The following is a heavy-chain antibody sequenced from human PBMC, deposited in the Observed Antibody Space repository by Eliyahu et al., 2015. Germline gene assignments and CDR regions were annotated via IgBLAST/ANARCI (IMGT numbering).Heavy chain of an antibody. CDR3: AKDMSLRNAFDI. V-gene: IGHV3-23*01. Sequence: EVQLLESGGGXVQPXGSLRLSCAXSGFTFSSYAMXWVXQAPGKGLEWVSAISGSGGSTYYADSVKGRFTISRDNSKNTLYLQMNSLRAEDTAVYYCAKDMSLRNAFDIWGQGTMVTVSS. CDR2: ISGSGGST. J-gene: IGHJ3*02. CDR1: GFTFSSYA.